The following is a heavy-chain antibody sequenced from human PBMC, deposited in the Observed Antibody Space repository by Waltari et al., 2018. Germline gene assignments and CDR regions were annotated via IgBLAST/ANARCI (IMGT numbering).Heavy chain of an antibody. Sequence: EVQLVESGGGLVKPGGSLRLSCVASGFRFSDYRMNWVRQAPGKGLEWVSSITSSSNNRNDEDSVKGRFNIYRDNAQRSLYLDMNSLRVDDTGVYYCVRENAVVVVGGALDYWGQGILVTVSS. CDR2: ITSSSNNR. V-gene: IGHV3-21*01. J-gene: IGHJ4*02. D-gene: IGHD2-15*01. CDR1: GFRFSDYR. CDR3: VRENAVVVVGGALDY.